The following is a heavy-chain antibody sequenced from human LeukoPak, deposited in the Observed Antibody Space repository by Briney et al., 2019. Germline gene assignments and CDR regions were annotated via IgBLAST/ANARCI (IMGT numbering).Heavy chain of an antibody. CDR2: IKQDESEK. CDR3: ARIPDYYYYGMDV. CDR1: GFTFSNYW. Sequence: GGSLRLSCAASGFTFSNYWMSWVRQAPGKGLEWVANIKQDESEKFYVDSVKGRFTISRDNSKNTLYLQMNSLRAEDTAVYYCARIPDYYYYGMDVWGQGTTVTVSS. J-gene: IGHJ6*02. V-gene: IGHV3-7*03. D-gene: IGHD2-21*01.